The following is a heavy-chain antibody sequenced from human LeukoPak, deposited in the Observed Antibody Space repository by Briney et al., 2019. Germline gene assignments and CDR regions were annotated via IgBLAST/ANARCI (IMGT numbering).Heavy chain of an antibody. CDR2: INPSGGST. V-gene: IGHV1-46*01. D-gene: IGHD2-2*01. CDR3: ARDSYLEFTYFQGADY. CDR1: GYTFTSYY. Sequence: ASVKVSCKASGYTFTSYYVHWVRQAPGQGLEWMGVINPSGGSTSYAQKFQGRVTITRDTSTSTVYMDLSSLRSEDTAVYYCARDSYLEFTYFQGADYWGQGTRVTVSS. J-gene: IGHJ4*02.